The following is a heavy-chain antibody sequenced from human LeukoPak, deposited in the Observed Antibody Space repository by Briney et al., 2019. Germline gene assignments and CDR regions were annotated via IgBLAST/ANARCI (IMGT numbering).Heavy chain of an antibody. CDR1: GGSISSYN. CDR3: ARLSGSQATPY. CDR2: IYYSRTT. D-gene: IGHD1-26*01. V-gene: IGHV4-59*08. Sequence: ASETLSLTCAVSGGSISSYNWSCIRQPPAKGLEWIGYIYYSRTTNYNPSLKSRVTMSVDTSKNQFSLKLSSGTAADTAVYYCARLSGSQATPYWGQGTLDTVSS. J-gene: IGHJ4*02.